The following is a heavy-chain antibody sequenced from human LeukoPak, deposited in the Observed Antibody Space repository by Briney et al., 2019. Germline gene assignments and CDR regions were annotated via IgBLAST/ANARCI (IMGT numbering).Heavy chain of an antibody. CDR3: ARVFWSGYGDPRGI. CDR1: GFTFSSYS. D-gene: IGHD3-3*01. Sequence: GGSLRLSCAASGFTFSSYSMNWVRQAPGKGLEWVSSISSSSSYIYYADSVKGRFTISRDNAKNSPYLQMNSLRAEDTAVYYCARVFWSGYGDPRGIWGKGTTVTVSS. J-gene: IGHJ6*04. CDR2: ISSSSSYI. V-gene: IGHV3-21*01.